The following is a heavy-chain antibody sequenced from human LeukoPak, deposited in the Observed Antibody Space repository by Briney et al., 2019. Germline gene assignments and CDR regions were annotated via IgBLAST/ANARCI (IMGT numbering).Heavy chain of an antibody. CDR1: GFTFSSYA. CDR2: ISGSGGST. V-gene: IGHV3-23*01. CDR3: AKDNYYCYYMDV. Sequence: GGSLRLSCAASGFTFSSYAMSWLREAPGKGLEWVSAISGSGGSTYYADSVKGRFTISRDNSKNTLYLQMNSLRAEDTAVYYCAKDNYYCYYMDVWGKGTTVTVSS. J-gene: IGHJ6*03.